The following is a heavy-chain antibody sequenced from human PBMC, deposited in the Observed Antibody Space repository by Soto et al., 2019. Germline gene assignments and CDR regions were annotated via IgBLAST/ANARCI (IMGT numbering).Heavy chain of an antibody. D-gene: IGHD2-2*01. J-gene: IGHJ5*02. V-gene: IGHV1-69*08. CDR3: ARDLGQSGRVLPAPNWFDP. CDR1: GGTFGSYT. Sequence: QVQLVQSGAEVKKPGSSVKVSCKASGGTFGSYTINWVRQAPGQGLEWMGRILPTVGIVNYAQKLQGRVTITADKATSTAYMELSSLRSEDTAMYYCARDLGQSGRVLPAPNWFDPWGQGTLVTVSS. CDR2: ILPTVGIV.